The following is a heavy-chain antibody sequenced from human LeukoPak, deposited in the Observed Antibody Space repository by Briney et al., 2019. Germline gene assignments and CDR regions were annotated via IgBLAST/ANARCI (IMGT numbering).Heavy chain of an antibody. Sequence: SETLSLTCSVSGASISETSSYWGWVRQTPGRGLAWIGSIHYTGSTYFNPALKSRVSLSADTSKNQFSLKLSSVTAADTAVYYCARRDSIGEWELPLDDYWGQGTLVTVSS. CDR1: GASISETSSY. V-gene: IGHV4-39*01. CDR2: IHYTGST. D-gene: IGHD3-10*01. J-gene: IGHJ4*02. CDR3: ARRDSIGEWELPLDDY.